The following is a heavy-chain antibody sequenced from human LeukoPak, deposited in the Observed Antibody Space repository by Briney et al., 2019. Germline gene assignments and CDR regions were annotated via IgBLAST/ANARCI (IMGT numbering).Heavy chain of an antibody. CDR2: INPSGGST. D-gene: IGHD3-3*01. J-gene: IGHJ5*02. V-gene: IGHV1-46*01. CDR3: AREPRITIFGVVTVTGFDP. Sequence: ASVKVSCKASGYTFTSYYMHWVRQAPGQGLEWMGIINPSGGSTSYAQKFQGRVTMTRDMSTSTVYMELSSLRSEDTAVYYCAREPRITIFGVVTVTGFDPWGQGTLVTVSS. CDR1: GYTFTSYY.